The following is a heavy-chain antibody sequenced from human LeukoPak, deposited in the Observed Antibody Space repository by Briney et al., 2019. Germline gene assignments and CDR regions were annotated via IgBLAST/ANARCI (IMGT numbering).Heavy chain of an antibody. J-gene: IGHJ4*02. D-gene: IGHD3-9*01. V-gene: IGHV3-74*01. CDR1: GFTFRDHW. CDR3: AKPATYYDILTGYDY. CDR2: LGSNGDAT. Sequence: GGSLRLSCAASGFTFRDHWMHWVRQAPGKGLVWVSRLGSNGDATAYADSAKGRFTISRDNSKNSLYLQMISLRAEDTALYYCAKPATYYDILTGYDYWGQGTLVTVSS.